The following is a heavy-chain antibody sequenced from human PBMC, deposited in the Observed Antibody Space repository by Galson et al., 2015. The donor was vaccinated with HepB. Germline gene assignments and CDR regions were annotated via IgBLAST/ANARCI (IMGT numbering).Heavy chain of an antibody. D-gene: IGHD5-24*01. CDR3: TDNSHWYFEL. V-gene: IGHV3-73*01. CDR1: GFTFSGST. CDR2: IRNKPNNYAA. J-gene: IGHJ2*01. Sequence: SLRLSCAASGFTFSGSTIHWVRQASGKGLEWVGRIRNKPNNYAAAYAASVKGRFTFSRDDSKNTASLQMSSLKTEDTAVYYCTDNSHWYFELWGRGTLVTVSS.